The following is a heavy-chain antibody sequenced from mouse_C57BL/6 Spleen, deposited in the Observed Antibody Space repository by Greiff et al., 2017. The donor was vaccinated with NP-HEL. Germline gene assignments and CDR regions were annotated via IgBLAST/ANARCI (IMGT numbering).Heavy chain of an antibody. CDR3: TTGTAVEARAKDY. Sequence: VQLQQSGAELVRPGASVTLSCTASGFNIKDDYMHWVKQRPEQGLVWIGWIDPENGDTESASKFQGKATITADTSSNTTCLQLSSLTSEDTAVYYCTTGTAVEARAKDYWGKGTSVTVAS. D-gene: IGHD1-1*01. CDR1: GFNIKDDY. J-gene: IGHJ4*01. V-gene: IGHV14-4*01. CDR2: IDPENGDT.